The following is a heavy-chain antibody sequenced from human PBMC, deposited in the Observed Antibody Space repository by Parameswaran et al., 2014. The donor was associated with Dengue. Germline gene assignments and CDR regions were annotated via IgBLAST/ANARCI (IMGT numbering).Heavy chain of an antibody. D-gene: IGHD2-2*01. Sequence: WVRQAPGQGLEWMGWISAYNGNTNYAQKLQGRVTMTTGTSTSTAYMELRSLRSDDTAVYYCARGTLNYYYYGMDVWGQGTTVTVSS. V-gene: IGHV1-18*01. J-gene: IGHJ6*02. CDR3: ARGTLNYYYYGMDV. CDR2: ISAYNGNT.